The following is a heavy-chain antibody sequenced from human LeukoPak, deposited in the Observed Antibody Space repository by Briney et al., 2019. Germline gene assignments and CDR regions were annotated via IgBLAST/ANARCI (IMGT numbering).Heavy chain of an antibody. CDR3: ARDRPSSTWYEGDAMDV. CDR2: ISGSGSTT. J-gene: IGHJ6*02. V-gene: IGHV3-23*01. CDR1: GFTFSSYA. D-gene: IGHD6-13*01. Sequence: GGSLRLSCAASGFTFSSYAMTWVRQAPGKGLDWVSGISGSGSTTYYADSVKGRFTISRDDARNSLYLQMSSLRVEDTAVYYCARDRPSSTWYEGDAMDVWGQGTMVTVSS.